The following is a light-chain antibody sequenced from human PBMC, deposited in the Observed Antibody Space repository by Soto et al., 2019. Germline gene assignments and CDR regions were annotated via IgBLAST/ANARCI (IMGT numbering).Light chain of an antibody. Sequence: EIVLTQSPGTLSLSPGERATLSYRASQSVSNNYLAWYQQKPGQAPRLLIYGASNRATGIPDRFSGSGSGTDFTLTISRLEPEDFAVYYCQQYGGSRGTFGPGTKVDIK. J-gene: IGKJ3*01. CDR1: QSVSNNY. CDR3: QQYGGSRGT. CDR2: GAS. V-gene: IGKV3-20*01.